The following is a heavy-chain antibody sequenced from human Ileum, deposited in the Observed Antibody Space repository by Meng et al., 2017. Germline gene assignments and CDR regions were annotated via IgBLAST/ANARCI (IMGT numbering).Heavy chain of an antibody. D-gene: IGHD3-22*01. Sequence: GRLQESGPGLVKPSQTLSLTCTVSGGSISGGHYFWSWIRQHPEKGLEWIGYIYHSGVTYYSPSLKSRLTISVDTSKNQFSLKLSSVTAADTAIYYCARGVVTYYDSSTLTWFDPWGQGALVTVSS. CDR1: GGSISGGHYF. CDR3: ARGVVTYYDSSTLTWFDP. V-gene: IGHV4-31*03. CDR2: IYHSGVT. J-gene: IGHJ5*02.